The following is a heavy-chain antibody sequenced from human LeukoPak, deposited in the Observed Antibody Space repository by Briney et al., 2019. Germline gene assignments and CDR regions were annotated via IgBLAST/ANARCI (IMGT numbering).Heavy chain of an antibody. V-gene: IGHV3-53*01. Sequence: GGSLRLSCAASGFTVSSNYMSWVRQAPGKGLEWVSVFYSGGSIYYADSVKGRFTISRDNSKNTLYLQMNSLRAEDTAVYYCARGLYTSSSYNWFDPWGQGTLVTVSS. CDR2: FYSGGSI. J-gene: IGHJ5*02. CDR3: ARGLYTSSSYNWFDP. CDR1: GFTVSSNY. D-gene: IGHD1-26*01.